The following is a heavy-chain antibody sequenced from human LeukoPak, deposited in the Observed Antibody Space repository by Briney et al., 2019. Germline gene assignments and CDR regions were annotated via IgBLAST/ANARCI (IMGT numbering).Heavy chain of an antibody. CDR2: ISSSSSYI. CDR1: GFTFSSYS. J-gene: IGHJ4*02. D-gene: IGHD2-21*02. Sequence: GGSLRLSCAASGFTFSSYSMNWVRQAPGKGLEWVASISSSSSYIYYADSVKGRFTISRDNAKNSLYLQMNSLRAEDTAVYYCARERDTVTPDYWGQGTLVTVSS. V-gene: IGHV3-21*01. CDR3: ARERDTVTPDY.